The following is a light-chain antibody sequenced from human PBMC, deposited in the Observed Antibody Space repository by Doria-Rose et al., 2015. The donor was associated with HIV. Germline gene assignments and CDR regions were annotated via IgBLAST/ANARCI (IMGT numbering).Light chain of an antibody. CDR2: RAS. CDR1: QGIDSD. V-gene: IGKV3-15*01. J-gene: IGKJ2*01. Sequence: EIVLTQSPATLSVSPGERATLSCRASQGIDSDLAWYQQNPGQAPRLLIYRASIRATGIPPRYTGGGSGTEFTLTISSLQSEDLAVYFCQQYSQWPPYTFGQGTKLEVK. CDR3: QQYSQWPPYT.